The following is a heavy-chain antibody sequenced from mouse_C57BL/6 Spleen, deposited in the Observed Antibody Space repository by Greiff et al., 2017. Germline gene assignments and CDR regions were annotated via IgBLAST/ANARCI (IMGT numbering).Heavy chain of an antibody. CDR1: GFTFSDYG. J-gene: IGHJ2*01. Sequence: DVKLVESGGGLVKPGGSLKLSCAASGFTFSDYGMHWVRQAPEKGLEWVAYISSGSSTIYYADTVKGRFTISRDNAKNTLFLQMTSLRSEDTAMYYGARGDDYDGWGYWGQGTTLTVSS. CDR3: ARGDDYDGWGY. D-gene: IGHD2-4*01. V-gene: IGHV5-17*01. CDR2: ISSGSSTI.